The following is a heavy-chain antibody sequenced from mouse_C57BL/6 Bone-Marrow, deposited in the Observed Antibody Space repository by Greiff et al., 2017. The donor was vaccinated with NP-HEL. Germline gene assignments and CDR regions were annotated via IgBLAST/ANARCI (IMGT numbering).Heavy chain of an antibody. CDR3: ARGGSSLYYAMDY. CDR2: ISDGGSYT. J-gene: IGHJ4*01. V-gene: IGHV5-4*03. CDR1: GFTFSSYA. Sequence: DVKLVESGGGLVKPGGSLKLSCAASGFTFSSYAMSWVRQTPEKRLEWVATISDGGSYTYYPDNVKGRFTISRDNAKNNLYLQMSHLKSEDTAMYYCARGGSSLYYAMDYWGQGTSVTVSS. D-gene: IGHD1-1*01.